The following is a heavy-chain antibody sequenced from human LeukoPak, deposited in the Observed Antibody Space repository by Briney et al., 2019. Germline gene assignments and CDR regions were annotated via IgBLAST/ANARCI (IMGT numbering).Heavy chain of an antibody. D-gene: IGHD5-18*01. Sequence: SETLSLTCTVSGGSISSYYWSWIRQPAGKGLEWIGRIYTSGSTNYNPSLKSRVTMSVDTSKNQFSLQLNSVTPEDTAVYYCARATVEGDTWIQLWQYFDYWGQGTLVTVSS. CDR1: GGSISSYY. V-gene: IGHV4-4*07. CDR2: IYTSGST. J-gene: IGHJ4*02. CDR3: ARATVEGDTWIQLWQYFDY.